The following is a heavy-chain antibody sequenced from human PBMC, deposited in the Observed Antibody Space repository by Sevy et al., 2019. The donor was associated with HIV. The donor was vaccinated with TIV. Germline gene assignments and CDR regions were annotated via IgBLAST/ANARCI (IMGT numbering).Heavy chain of an antibody. D-gene: IGHD2-21*02. J-gene: IGHJ4*02. CDR1: DGSISGSNYY. Sequence: SETLSLTCTVSDGSISGSNYYRGWIRQPPGKGLEWIGSIYYSGSAYYNPSLTSRVTISVDTSKNQFFLKLNSVSAADTGLYYCARKPVLSPAIGYYFDYWGQGSLLTVSS. CDR2: IYYSGSA. V-gene: IGHV4-39*01. CDR3: ARKPVLSPAIGYYFDY.